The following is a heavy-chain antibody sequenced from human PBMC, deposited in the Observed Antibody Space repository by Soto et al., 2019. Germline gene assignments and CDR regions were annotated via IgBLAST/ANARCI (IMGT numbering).Heavy chain of an antibody. CDR3: ASTNPHAVGYYWSEIEV. D-gene: IGHD1-26*01. CDR1: GFTFSRYW. Sequence: EVQLVESGGGLVLPGGSLRLSCAASGFTFSRYWMHWVRQAPGKGLVWVSRISSYVSDTHYADSVKGRFTTSSDTAKNPLSLQTTRPRADNTAVYYCASTNPHAVGYYWSEIEVWGQGTKDTVYS. V-gene: IGHV3-74*01. J-gene: IGHJ6*02. CDR2: ISSYVSDT.